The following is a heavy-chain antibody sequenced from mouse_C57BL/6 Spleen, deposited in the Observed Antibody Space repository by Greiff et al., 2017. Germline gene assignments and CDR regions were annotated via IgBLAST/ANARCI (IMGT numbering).Heavy chain of an antibody. CDR2: NYPGDGDT. Sequence: QVQLQQSGAELVKPGASVQISCKASGYAFSSYWMNWVKQRPGKGLEWIGQNYPGDGDTNNNGKFKGKATLTADKSSSTAYMRLSSLTSEDSAVYFWARSAITTSYFGVWGTGTTVTVSS. CDR3: ARSAITTSYFGV. J-gene: IGHJ1*03. D-gene: IGHD1-1*01. V-gene: IGHV1-80*01. CDR1: GYAFSSYW.